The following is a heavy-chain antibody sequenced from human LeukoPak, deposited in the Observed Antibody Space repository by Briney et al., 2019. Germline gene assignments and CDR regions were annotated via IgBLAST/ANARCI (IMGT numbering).Heavy chain of an antibody. CDR2: ISSSGSTI. D-gene: IGHD6-19*01. J-gene: IGHJ4*02. CDR1: GFTFSSYE. V-gene: IGHV3-48*03. CDR3: ARDLAVAGKGPGDY. Sequence: GGSLRLSCAASGFTFSSYEMNWVRQAPGKGLEWVSYISSSGSTIYYADSVKGRFTISRDNAKNSLYLQVNSLRAEDTAVYYCARDLAVAGKGPGDYWGQGTLVTVSS.